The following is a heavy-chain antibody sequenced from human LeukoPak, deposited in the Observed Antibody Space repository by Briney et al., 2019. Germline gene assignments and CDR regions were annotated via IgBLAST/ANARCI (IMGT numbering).Heavy chain of an antibody. CDR2: IYYSGST. CDR1: GGSISSGGYY. V-gene: IGHV4-31*03. CDR3: ARVLYCCSTSCPQYYYYYMDV. J-gene: IGHJ6*03. Sequence: PSETLSLTCTVSGGSISSGGYYWSWIRQHPGRGLEWIGYIYYSGSTYYNPSLKSRVTISVDTSKNQFSLKLSSVTAADTAVYYCARVLYCCSTSCPQYYYYYMDVWGKGTTVTVSS. D-gene: IGHD2-2*01.